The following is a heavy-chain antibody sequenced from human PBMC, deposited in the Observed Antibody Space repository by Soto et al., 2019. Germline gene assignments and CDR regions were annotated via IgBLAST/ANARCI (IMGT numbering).Heavy chain of an antibody. CDR3: ARGYSRGPDY. D-gene: IGHD6-19*01. V-gene: IGHV3-74*01. CDR2: INSDGSTT. CDR1: GFTCRDHW. J-gene: IGHJ4*02. Sequence: GGSLRLSCAAAGFTCRDHWMHWVRQAPGKGLVWVSRINSDGSTTTYADSVKGRFTISRDNAKSTLYLQLNSLRAEDTALYYCARGYSRGPDYWGQGTLVTVSS.